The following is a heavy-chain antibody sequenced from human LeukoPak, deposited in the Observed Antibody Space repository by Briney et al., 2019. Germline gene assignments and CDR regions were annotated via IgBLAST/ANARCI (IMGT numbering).Heavy chain of an antibody. V-gene: IGHV4-59*08. CDR1: GGSINNYY. CDR2: IYSTGNT. D-gene: IGHD2-2*01. J-gene: IGHJ3*02. CDR3: ASASLFYCSSTSCYLEWAFDI. Sequence: SETLSLTCTVSGGSINNYYWSWIRQSPGKGLELIGYIYSTGNTNYNPSLKSRVAISVDTSRNQFSLKLSSVTAADTAVYYCASASLFYCSSTSCYLEWAFDIWGQGTMVTVSS.